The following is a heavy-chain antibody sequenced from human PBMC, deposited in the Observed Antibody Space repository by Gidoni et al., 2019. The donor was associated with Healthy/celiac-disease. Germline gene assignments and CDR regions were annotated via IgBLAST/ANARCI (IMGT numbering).Heavy chain of an antibody. CDR3: ARGLACYGDPTAGGYMDV. CDR1: GFTVSSNY. CDR2: ISSVCST. J-gene: IGHJ6*03. V-gene: IGHV3-53*01. Sequence: EVQLVESGGGLIQPGGSLRLSCAASGFTVSSNYMSWVRQAPGKGLEGGSFISSVCSTYVALSVEGRFTLSRDNSKNTLYLQMHSLRAECTAVYYCARGLACYGDPTAGGYMDVWAKGPRSPSP. D-gene: IGHD4-17*01.